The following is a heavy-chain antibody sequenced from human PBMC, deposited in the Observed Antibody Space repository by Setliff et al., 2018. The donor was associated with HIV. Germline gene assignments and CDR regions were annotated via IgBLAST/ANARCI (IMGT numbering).Heavy chain of an antibody. CDR2: IDPDRGDT. V-gene: IGHV1-69-2*01. CDR3: AWGTQRPIDS. J-gene: IGHJ4*02. Sequence: ASVKVSCKVSGYTFPDYYMQWVRQAPGKGLEWMGLIDPDRGDTVYAEKFQGRVTITADRSIDIAYMKLSSLTSEDAAMYFCAWGTQRPIDSWGQGTLVTVSS. D-gene: IGHD3-16*01. CDR1: GYTFPDYY.